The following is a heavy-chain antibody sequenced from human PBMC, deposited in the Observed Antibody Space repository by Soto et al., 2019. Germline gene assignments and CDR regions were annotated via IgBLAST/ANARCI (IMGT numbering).Heavy chain of an antibody. CDR2: IIPIFGTA. V-gene: IGHV1-69*13. CDR1: GGTFSSYA. CDR3: ARGDGIAAAGTGWFDP. Sequence: GSSVKVSCKASGGTFSSYAISWVRQAPGQGLEWMGGIIPIFGTANYAQKFQGRVTITADESTSTAYMELSSLRSEDTAVYYCARGDGIAAAGTGWFDPWGQGTLVTVSS. J-gene: IGHJ5*02. D-gene: IGHD6-13*01.